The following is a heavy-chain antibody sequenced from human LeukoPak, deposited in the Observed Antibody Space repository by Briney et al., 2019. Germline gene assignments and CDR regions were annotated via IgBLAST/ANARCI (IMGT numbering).Heavy chain of an antibody. D-gene: IGHD3-10*01. V-gene: IGHV3-7*03. CDR1: GFTFRNYW. J-gene: IGHJ4*02. CDR2: INQDGSEK. CDR3: AREFGGYDY. Sequence: PGGSLRLSCAASGFTFRNYWMTWVRQAPGKGLEWVANINQDGSEKFYMDSVKGRFTISRDSAENSLCLQMNSLRAEDTAVYYCAREFGGYDYWGQGTLVTVSS.